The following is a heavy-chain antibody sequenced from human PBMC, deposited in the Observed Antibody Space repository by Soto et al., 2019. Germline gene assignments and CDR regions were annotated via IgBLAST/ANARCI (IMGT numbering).Heavy chain of an antibody. D-gene: IGHD1-26*01. J-gene: IGHJ4*02. CDR3: ARYTGSNSLFDS. Sequence: ASEKVSCKASGYTFTGDYLHWVRQAPGQGLEWMAWINPKSGYTKSAQKFQARVTLTRDTSISTAYMELRSLRSEDTAVYFCARYTGSNSLFDSWGQGTLVTVSS. CDR1: GYTFTGDY. V-gene: IGHV1-2*02. CDR2: INPKSGYT.